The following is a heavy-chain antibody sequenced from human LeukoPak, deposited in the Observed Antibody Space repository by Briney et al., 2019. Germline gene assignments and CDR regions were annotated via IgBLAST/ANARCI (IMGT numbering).Heavy chain of an antibody. CDR3: AKHPATFYYDSSGYFGY. V-gene: IGHV3-23*01. CDR2: ISGSGGST. J-gene: IGHJ4*02. Sequence: ISGSGGSTYYADSVKGRFTISRDNSKNTPYLQMNSLRAEDTAVYYCAKHPATFYYDSSGYFGYWGQGTLVTVS. D-gene: IGHD3-22*01.